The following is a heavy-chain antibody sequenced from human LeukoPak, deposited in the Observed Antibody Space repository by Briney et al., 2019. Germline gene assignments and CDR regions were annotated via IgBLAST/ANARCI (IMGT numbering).Heavy chain of an antibody. D-gene: IGHD3-16*01. CDR3: VKDPFFHYGMDL. Sequence: PGGSLRLSCLASGFSFGTSSMHWIRQTPGKGLEYVSAIHHDGSGTFYTDSVKDRFTISRDNSKNTLYLQMRSLRTEDTAVYYCVKDPFFHYGMDLWGQGTTVTVSS. J-gene: IGHJ6*02. CDR2: IHHDGSGT. V-gene: IGHV3-64D*06. CDR1: GFSFGTSS.